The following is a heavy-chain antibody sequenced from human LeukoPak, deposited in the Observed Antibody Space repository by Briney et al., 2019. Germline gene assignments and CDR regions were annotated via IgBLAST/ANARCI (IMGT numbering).Heavy chain of an antibody. D-gene: IGHD2-21*02. CDR3: ARYHETGDFHGHAFDI. V-gene: IGHV4-39*01. CDR2: IYYNGDT. J-gene: IGHJ3*02. CDR1: GGSISITNYY. Sequence: TSDTLSLTCTVSGGSISITNYYWAWIRQPPGKGLEWIGTIYYNGDTYYTPSLKSRVTISIDTSKNQFSLKLRSVTAADTAEYSCARYHETGDFHGHAFDIWGQASVVTVSS.